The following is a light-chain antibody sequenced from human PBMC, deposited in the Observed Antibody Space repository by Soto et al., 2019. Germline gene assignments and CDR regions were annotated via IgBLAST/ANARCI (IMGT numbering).Light chain of an antibody. V-gene: IGKV1-39*01. J-gene: IGKJ2*01. CDR3: QQSYGXXYI. CDR2: STY. Sequence: DIQMTQSPASLSASVGDRVTIICRASQTIYTYLNWYQQRPGRAPKLLIFSTYKLENGVPSRFTGGGSGTDFTLTINSLXXXXFATYYCQQSYGXXYIFGQGT. CDR1: QTIYTY.